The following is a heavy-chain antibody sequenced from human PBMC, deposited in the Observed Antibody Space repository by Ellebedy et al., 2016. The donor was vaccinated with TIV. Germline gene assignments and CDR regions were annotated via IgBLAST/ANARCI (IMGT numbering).Heavy chain of an antibody. Sequence: SETLSLXXSVSGGSTSHIYWSWIRQPAGKGLEWIGRALPTGSTDYNPSLKSRVTISIDTSKNQFSLKLKSVTAADTAVYFCARGPGGTGDPPLDYWGQGTLITVS. CDR3: ARGPGGTGDPPLDY. J-gene: IGHJ4*02. CDR2: ALPTGST. D-gene: IGHD4-17*01. CDR1: GGSTSHIY. V-gene: IGHV4-4*07.